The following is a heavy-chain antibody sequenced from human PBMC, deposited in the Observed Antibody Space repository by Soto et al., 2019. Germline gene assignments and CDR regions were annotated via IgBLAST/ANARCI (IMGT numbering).Heavy chain of an antibody. J-gene: IGHJ5*02. V-gene: IGHV4-59*01. CDR3: ARGTSWQLPFDP. CDR2: ISYSGST. CDR1: SDSISSYY. D-gene: IGHD6-13*01. Sequence: QVQLQESGPGRVKPSETLSLTCTGSSDSISSYYWSWIRQPPGKRLEWIGYISYSGSTDYNPSLKSRVTISGDTSKIHFSLKVSSVTAADTAVYYCARGTSWQLPFDPWGQGTLVTVSS.